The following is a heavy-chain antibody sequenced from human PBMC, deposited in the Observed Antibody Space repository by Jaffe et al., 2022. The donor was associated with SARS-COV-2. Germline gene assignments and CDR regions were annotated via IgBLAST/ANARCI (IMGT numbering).Heavy chain of an antibody. CDR3: ARGHSYGYEN. V-gene: IGHV3-48*01. Sequence: EVQLVESGGGLVQPGGSLRLSCAASGFTFSSYSMSWVRQAPGKGLEWVSYISGSGSTIHYADSVKGRITISRDNAKNSLYLQMNSLRAEDTAVYYCARGHSYGYENWGQGTLVAVSS. CDR2: ISGSGSTI. D-gene: IGHD5-18*01. CDR1: GFTFSSYS. J-gene: IGHJ4*02.